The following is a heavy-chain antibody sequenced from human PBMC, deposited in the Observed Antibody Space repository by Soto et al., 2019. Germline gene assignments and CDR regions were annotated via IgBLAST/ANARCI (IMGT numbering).Heavy chain of an antibody. CDR1: GFSFSSHW. D-gene: IGHD6-19*01. V-gene: IGHV3-74*01. J-gene: IGHJ4*02. Sequence: GGSLRLSCAASGFSFSSHWMHWVRQGPGKGLVWVAHIKSDGSSTNYADSVRGRFTVSRDNAKNTLYLQMNNLRVEDTAVYYCASWEGFNNGWYNYWGQGTLVTVSS. CDR2: IKSDGSST. CDR3: ASWEGFNNGWYNY.